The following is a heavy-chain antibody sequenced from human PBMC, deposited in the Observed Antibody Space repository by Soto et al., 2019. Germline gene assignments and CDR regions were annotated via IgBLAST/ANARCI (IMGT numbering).Heavy chain of an antibody. CDR2: INAGNGNT. D-gene: IGHD2-21*01. J-gene: IGHJ6*03. CDR1: GYTFTSYA. V-gene: IGHV1-3*01. Sequence: QVQLVQSGAEVKKPGASVKVSCKASGYTFTSYAMHWVRQAPGQRLEWMGWINAGNGNTKYSQKFQGRVTITRDTSASTAYMELSSLRSEDTAVYYCARDPGSAKHGHIPVMGYYMDVWGKGTTITVSS. CDR3: ARDPGSAKHGHIPVMGYYMDV.